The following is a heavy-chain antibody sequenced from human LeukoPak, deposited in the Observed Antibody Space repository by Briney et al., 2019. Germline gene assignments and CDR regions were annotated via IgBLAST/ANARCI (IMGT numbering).Heavy chain of an antibody. J-gene: IGHJ4*02. V-gene: IGHV1-69*13. CDR1: GYTFTSYS. Sequence: ASVKVSCKASGYTFTSYSFSWVRQAPGQGLEWMGGIIPIFGTANYAQKFQGRVTITADESTSTAYMELSSLRSEDTAVYYCATRTRFLEWFYWGQGTLVTVSS. CDR2: IIPIFGTA. CDR3: ATRTRFLEWFY. D-gene: IGHD3-3*01.